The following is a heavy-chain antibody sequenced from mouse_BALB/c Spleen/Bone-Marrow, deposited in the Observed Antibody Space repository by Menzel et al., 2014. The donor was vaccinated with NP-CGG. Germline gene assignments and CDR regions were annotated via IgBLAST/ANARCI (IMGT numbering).Heavy chain of an antibody. CDR3: ARPGYYGYQDV. CDR1: GFYFSRYW. CDR2: INPDSSTI. D-gene: IGHD1-2*01. Sequence: EVQLVESGGGLVQPGGSLKLSCAASGFYFSRYWMTWVRQAPGRGLEWIGEINPDSSTINYTPSLKDKFIISRDNAKNXLYLQMSKVRSEDTALYYCARPGYYGYQDVWGAGTTVTVSS. V-gene: IGHV4-1*02. J-gene: IGHJ1*01.